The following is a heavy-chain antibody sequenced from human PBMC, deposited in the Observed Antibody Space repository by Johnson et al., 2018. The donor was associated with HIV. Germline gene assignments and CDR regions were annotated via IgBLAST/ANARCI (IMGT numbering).Heavy chain of an antibody. Sequence: QEQLVESGGGLVQPGGSLRLSCAASGFTFSSYAMHWVRQAPGKGLEWVAVISYDGSNKYYADSVKGRFTISRDNSKNTLYLQMNSLRAEDTAVYYCARETGIAVADTALTAFDIWGQGTMVTVSS. CDR3: ARETGIAVADTALTAFDI. CDR1: GFTFSSYA. J-gene: IGHJ3*02. CDR2: ISYDGSNK. V-gene: IGHV3-30-3*01. D-gene: IGHD6-19*01.